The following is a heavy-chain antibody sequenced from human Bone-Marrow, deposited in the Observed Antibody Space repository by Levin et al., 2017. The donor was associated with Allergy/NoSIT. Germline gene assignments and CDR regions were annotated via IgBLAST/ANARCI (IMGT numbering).Heavy chain of an antibody. CDR2: IKSKTDGGTT. D-gene: IGHD5-18*01. CDR1: GFTFSNAW. V-gene: IGHV3-15*01. CDR3: TTFSRYIYGFDY. J-gene: IGHJ4*02. Sequence: GGSLRLSCAASGFTFSNAWMSWVRQAPGKGLEWVGHIKSKTDGGTTDYAAPVKGRFTISRDDSKNTLYLQMNSLKTEDTAMYYCTTFSRYIYGFDYWGQVTLVTVSS.